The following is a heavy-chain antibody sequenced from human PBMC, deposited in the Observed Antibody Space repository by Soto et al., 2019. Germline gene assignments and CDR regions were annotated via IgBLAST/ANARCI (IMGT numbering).Heavy chain of an antibody. V-gene: IGHV3-7*01. J-gene: IGHJ3*02. CDR2: IHPDGSGR. D-gene: IGHD3-16*01. CDR3: AREGRLLGAFDI. Sequence: EVQLVESGGGLVQPGGSLRLSCAASGFTFSGYWMAWGRQAPGKGLEWVANIHPDGSGRYYVDSVKGRFTISRDNAQNSLYLQRNSLRAEDTSLYYCAREGRLLGAFDIWGQGTVVTVSS. CDR1: GFTFSGYW.